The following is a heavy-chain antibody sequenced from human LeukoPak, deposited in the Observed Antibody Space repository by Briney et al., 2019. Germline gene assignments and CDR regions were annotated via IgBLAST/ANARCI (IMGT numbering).Heavy chain of an antibody. CDR3: VKDFFLAPRYTPDY. CDR1: GFTFSSGA. V-gene: IGHV3-30*02. J-gene: IGHJ4*02. D-gene: IGHD2-2*02. CDR2: ILSDGSKT. Sequence: GGSLRLSCAASGFTFSSGAMHWVRQAPGKGLEWVAIILSDGSKTYYPDSVRGRFTISRDNSKNTLYLQMNSLRDEDTAVYYCVKDFFLAPRYTPDYWGQGTLVTVSS.